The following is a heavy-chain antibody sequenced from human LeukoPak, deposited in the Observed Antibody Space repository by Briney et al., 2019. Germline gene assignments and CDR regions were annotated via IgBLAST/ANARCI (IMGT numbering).Heavy chain of an antibody. J-gene: IGHJ4*02. Sequence: PGGSLRLSCAASGFTFSSYAMHWVRQAPGKGLEWVAVISYDGSNKYYADSVKGRFTISRDNSKNTLYLQMNSLRAEDTAVYYCARPRLSIVVVTAFDYWGQGTLVTVSS. CDR2: ISYDGSNK. CDR1: GFTFSSYA. CDR3: ARPRLSIVVVTAFDY. D-gene: IGHD2-21*02. V-gene: IGHV3-30-3*01.